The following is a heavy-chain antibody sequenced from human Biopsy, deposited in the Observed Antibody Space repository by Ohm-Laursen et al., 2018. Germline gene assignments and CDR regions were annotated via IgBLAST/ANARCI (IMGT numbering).Heavy chain of an antibody. Sequence: SDTLPLTCPVYGESFNGYYWSWIRQTPGKGLEWIGEINHSGRTNYNPSLKSRVTISVDTSKNQFSLKVRSVTAADTAVYYCVRGVDYYDPYHYYALDVWGQGTTVTVSS. CDR2: INHSGRT. V-gene: IGHV4-34*01. CDR3: VRGVDYYDPYHYYALDV. J-gene: IGHJ6*02. D-gene: IGHD3-22*01. CDR1: GESFNGYY.